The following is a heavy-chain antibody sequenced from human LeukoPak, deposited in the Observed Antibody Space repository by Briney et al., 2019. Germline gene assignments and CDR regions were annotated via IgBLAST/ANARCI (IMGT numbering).Heavy chain of an antibody. J-gene: IGHJ3*02. Sequence: ASVKVSCKASGYTFTSYYMHWVRQAPGQGLEWMGLINPTGGSTGYAQKFQGRVTITADESTSTAYMELSSLRSEDTAAYYSARGGPDHAFDIWGQGTMVTVSS. D-gene: IGHD1-26*01. CDR2: INPTGGST. V-gene: IGHV1-46*01. CDR3: ARGGPDHAFDI. CDR1: GYTFTSYY.